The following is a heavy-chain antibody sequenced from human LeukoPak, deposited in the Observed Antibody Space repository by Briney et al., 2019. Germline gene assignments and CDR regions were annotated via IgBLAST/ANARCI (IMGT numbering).Heavy chain of an antibody. V-gene: IGHV3-74*01. D-gene: IGHD7-27*01. J-gene: IGHJ5*02. Sequence: PGGSLRLSCAASKFTFSSYWMHWVRQAPGKGLVWVSRVNRDGSSTNYADSVKGRFTISRDDSKNTLYLQMNSLRAEDTAVYYCAREGTGDRKFDPWGQGTLVTVSS. CDR2: VNRDGSST. CDR3: AREGTGDRKFDP. CDR1: KFTFSSYW.